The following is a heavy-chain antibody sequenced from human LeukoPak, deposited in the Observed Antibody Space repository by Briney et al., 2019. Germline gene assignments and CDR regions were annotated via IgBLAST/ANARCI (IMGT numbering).Heavy chain of an antibody. CDR3: ARDLGQQLPERVDY. V-gene: IGHV1-18*01. J-gene: IGHJ4*02. CDR2: ISGYNGDT. CDR1: GYTFTSYG. Sequence: ASVKVSCKASGYTFTSYGITWVRQAPGQGFKWIGWISGYNGDTNYAQNLQGRVTLTTDSSTSTAYMELRSLTSDDTAVYYCARDLGQQLPERVDYWGQGALVTVSS. D-gene: IGHD6-13*01.